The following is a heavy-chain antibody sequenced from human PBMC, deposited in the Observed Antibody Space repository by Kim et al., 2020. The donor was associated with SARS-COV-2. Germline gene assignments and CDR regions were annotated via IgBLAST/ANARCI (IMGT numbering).Heavy chain of an antibody. J-gene: IGHJ6*02. V-gene: IGHV1-8*01. D-gene: IGHD5-12*01. Sequence: ASVKVSCKASGYTFTSYDINWVRQATGQGLEWMGWMNPNSGNTGYAQKFQGRVTMTRNTSISTAYMELSSLRSEDTAVYYCARAASYSGYAYYYYYGMDVWGQGTTVTVSS. CDR1: GYTFTSYD. CDR3: ARAASYSGYAYYYYYGMDV. CDR2: MNPNSGNT.